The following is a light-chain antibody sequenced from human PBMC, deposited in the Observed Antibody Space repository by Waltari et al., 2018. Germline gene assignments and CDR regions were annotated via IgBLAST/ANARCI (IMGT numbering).Light chain of an antibody. CDR1: TSDVGSYDL. V-gene: IGLV2-23*01. Sequence: QSALTQPASVSGTPGQSITISCSGTTSDVGSYDLVSWYQQPPGKAPKLLICEGFKRPPDTSSRFSGAKSGSTASLTSSGLQPEDEADYYCCSYAGRGTYVFGSGTKVTVL. J-gene: IGLJ1*01. CDR2: EGF. CDR3: CSYAGRGTYV.